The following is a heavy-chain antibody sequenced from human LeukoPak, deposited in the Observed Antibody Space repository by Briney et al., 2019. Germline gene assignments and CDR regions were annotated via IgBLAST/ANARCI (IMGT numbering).Heavy chain of an antibody. J-gene: IGHJ5*02. D-gene: IGHD6-19*01. CDR3: ARTNTEYSSGWYSFDP. CDR2: ISSSSSYI. CDR1: GFTFSSYS. Sequence: PGGSLRLSCAASGFTFSSYSMTWVRQAPGKGLEWVSSISSSSSYIYYADSVKGRFTISRDNAKNSLYLQMNSLRAEDTAVYYCARTNTEYSSGWYSFDPWGQGTLVTVSS. V-gene: IGHV3-21*01.